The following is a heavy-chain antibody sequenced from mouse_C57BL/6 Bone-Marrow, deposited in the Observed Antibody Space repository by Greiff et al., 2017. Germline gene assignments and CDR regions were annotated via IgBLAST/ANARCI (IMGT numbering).Heavy chain of an antibody. V-gene: IGHV1-52*01. D-gene: IGHD2-1*01. Sequence: QVQLQQPGAELERPGSSVKLSCKASGYTFTSYWMHWVKQRPIQGLEWIGNIDPSDSETHYNQKFKDKATLTVDKSSSTAYMQLSSLTSEDSAVYYCAREGYGNYGTLNDVWGTGTTVTVSS. CDR3: AREGYGNYGTLNDV. CDR1: GYTFTSYW. CDR2: IDPSDSET. J-gene: IGHJ1*03.